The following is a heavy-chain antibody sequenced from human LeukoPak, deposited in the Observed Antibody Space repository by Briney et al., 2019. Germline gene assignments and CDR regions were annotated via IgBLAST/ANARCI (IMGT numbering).Heavy chain of an antibody. J-gene: IGHJ5*02. D-gene: IGHD3-9*01. CDR1: GYSISSGYY. CDR3: ARVYYDILTGYYRGNWFDP. Sequence: SETLSLTCAVSGYSISSGYYWGWIRQPPGKGLEWIGSIYHSGSTYYNPSLKSRVTISADTSKNQFSLKLSSVTAADTAVYYCARVYYDILTGYYRGNWFDPWGQGTLVTVSS. CDR2: IYHSGST. V-gene: IGHV4-38-2*01.